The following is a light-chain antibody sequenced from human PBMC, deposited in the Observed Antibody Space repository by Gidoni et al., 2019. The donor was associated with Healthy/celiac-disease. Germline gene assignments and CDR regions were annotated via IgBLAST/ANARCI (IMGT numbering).Light chain of an antibody. J-gene: IGKJ4*01. Sequence: DIQMTQSPSSLSASVGDRVTITCRASQSISSYLNWYQQKPGKAPKLLIYAASSLQSGVPSRFSGSGSGTDFTITISRLQPEDFATYYCQQSYSTPPTFGGGTKVEIK. CDR2: AAS. CDR3: QQSYSTPPT. V-gene: IGKV1-39*01. CDR1: QSISSY.